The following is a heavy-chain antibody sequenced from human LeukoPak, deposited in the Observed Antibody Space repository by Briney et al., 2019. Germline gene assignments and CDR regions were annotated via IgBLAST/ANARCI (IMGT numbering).Heavy chain of an antibody. V-gene: IGHV1-8*01. CDR2: MNPNSGNT. Sequence: ASVKVSCKASGYTFTSYDINWVRQATGQGLEWMGWMNPNSGNTGYAQKIQGRVTMTRNTSISTAYMELSSLRSEDTAVYYCARGTYYDSSGYPNWFDPWGQGTLVTVSS. J-gene: IGHJ5*02. CDR1: GYTFTSYD. CDR3: ARGTYYDSSGYPNWFDP. D-gene: IGHD3-22*01.